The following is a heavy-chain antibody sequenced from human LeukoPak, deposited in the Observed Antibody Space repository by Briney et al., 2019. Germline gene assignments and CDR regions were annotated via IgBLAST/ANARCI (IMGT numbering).Heavy chain of an antibody. CDR3: ARAGNGDYFHPYGY. CDR2: INPNSGGT. Sequence: ASVKVSCKASGYTFTGYYMHWVRQAPGQGLEWMGWINPNSGGTNYAQKFQGWVTMTRDTSISTAYMELSRLRSDDTAVYYCARAGNGDYFHPYGYWGQGTLVTVSS. CDR1: GYTFTGYY. J-gene: IGHJ4*02. V-gene: IGHV1-2*04. D-gene: IGHD4-17*01.